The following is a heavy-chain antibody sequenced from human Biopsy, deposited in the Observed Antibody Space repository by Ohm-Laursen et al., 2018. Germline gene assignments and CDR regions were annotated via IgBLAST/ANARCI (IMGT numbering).Heavy chain of an antibody. CDR3: ARGSNDFGGLYFPR. D-gene: IGHD4-23*01. V-gene: IGHV4-59*11. CDR2: ISYTGYT. Sequence: SDTLSLTCTVSGGSFTGHYWSWIRQPPGKGLEWIGHISYTGYTSYNASLKGRVTISVDTSRNHFSLRLSSLTAADTAVYYCARGSNDFGGLYFPRWGQGTLLTVSS. CDR1: GGSFTGHY. J-gene: IGHJ4*02.